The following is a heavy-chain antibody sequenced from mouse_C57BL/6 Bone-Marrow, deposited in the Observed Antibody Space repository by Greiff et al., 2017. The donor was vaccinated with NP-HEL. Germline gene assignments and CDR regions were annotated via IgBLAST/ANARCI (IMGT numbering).Heavy chain of an antibody. CDR1: GFTFSDYY. V-gene: IGHV5-12*01. J-gene: IGHJ4*01. CDR2: ISNGGGST. D-gene: IGHD1-1*01. CDR3: ARQGYYYGSYAMDY. Sequence: EVQLQESGGGLVQPGGSLKLSCAASGFTFSDYYMYWVRQTPEKRLEWVAYISNGGGSTYYPDTVKGRFTISRDNAKNTLYLQMSRLKSEDTAMYYCARQGYYYGSYAMDYWGQGTSVTVSS.